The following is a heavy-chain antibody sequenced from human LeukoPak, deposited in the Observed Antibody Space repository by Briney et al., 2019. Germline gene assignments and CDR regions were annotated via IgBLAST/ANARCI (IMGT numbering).Heavy chain of an antibody. CDR3: ARANSRRARYYYYYMDV. J-gene: IGHJ6*03. Sequence: GASVKVSCKASGYTFSAYYMHWVRQAPGQGLEWMGWMNPNSGNTGYAQKFQGRVTMTRNTSISTAYMELSSLRSEDTAVYYCARANSRRARYYYYYMDVWGKGTTVTVSS. D-gene: IGHD4-11*01. CDR2: MNPNSGNT. CDR1: GYTFSAYY. V-gene: IGHV1-8*02.